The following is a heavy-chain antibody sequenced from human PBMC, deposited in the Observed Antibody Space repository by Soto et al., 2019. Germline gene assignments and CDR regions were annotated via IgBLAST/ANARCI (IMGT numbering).Heavy chain of an antibody. CDR3: ARGPECLAAAGYFQH. CDR2: VMPIFGTA. Sequence: QVQLVQSGAEVKKPGSSVKVSCKASGGTFSSYAISWVRQAPGKGLEWMGGVMPIFGTANYAQKFKGRVTITADESTRTAYMELSRLRSEDTAVYYCARGPECLAAAGYFQHWGQGTLVTVSS. CDR1: GGTFSSYA. D-gene: IGHD6-13*01. V-gene: IGHV1-69*01. J-gene: IGHJ1*01.